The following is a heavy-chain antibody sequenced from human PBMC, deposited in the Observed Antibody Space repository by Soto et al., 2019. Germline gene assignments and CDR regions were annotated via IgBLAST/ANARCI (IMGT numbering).Heavy chain of an antibody. CDR2: IYYSGST. J-gene: IGHJ6*03. D-gene: IGHD6-13*01. V-gene: IGHV4-31*03. CDR3: ARDRSGGAGADLDYYYRDV. Sequence: QVQLQESGPGLVKPSQTLSLPCTVSGGSISSGGYYWSWIRQHPGKGLEWIGYIYYSGSTYYNPSLESRVTISVDAYNNQFSLKLRCVTAADTAVYYCARDRSGGAGADLDYYYRDVWGKATTVTVSS. CDR1: GGSISSGGYY.